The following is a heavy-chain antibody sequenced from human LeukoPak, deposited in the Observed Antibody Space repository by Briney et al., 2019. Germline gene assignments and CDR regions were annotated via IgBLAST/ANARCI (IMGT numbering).Heavy chain of an antibody. Sequence: PSETLSLTCTVPGGSISSGSYYWSWIRQPAGKGLEWIGRIYTSGSTNYNPSLKSRVTISVDTSKNQFSLKLSSVTAADTAVYYCARTIVGATGGIDYWGQGTLVTVSS. V-gene: IGHV4-61*02. D-gene: IGHD1-26*01. CDR1: GGSISSGSYY. CDR2: IYTSGST. CDR3: ARTIVGATGGIDY. J-gene: IGHJ4*02.